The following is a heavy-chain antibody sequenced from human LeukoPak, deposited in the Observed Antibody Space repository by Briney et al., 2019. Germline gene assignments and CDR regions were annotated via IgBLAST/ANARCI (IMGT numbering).Heavy chain of an antibody. D-gene: IGHD2-21*02. J-gene: IGHJ6*02. Sequence: ASVKVSCNASGYTFTSYYMHWVRQAPGQGLEWMGIINPSGGSTSYAQNFQGRVTMTRDTSTSTVYMELSSLRSEDTAVYYCAACGGDCYSYYYYGMDVWGQGTTVTVSS. CDR1: GYTFTSYY. CDR2: INPSGGST. CDR3: AACGGDCYSYYYYGMDV. V-gene: IGHV1-46*01.